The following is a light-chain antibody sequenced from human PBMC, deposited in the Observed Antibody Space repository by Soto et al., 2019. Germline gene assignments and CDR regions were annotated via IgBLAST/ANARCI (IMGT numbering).Light chain of an antibody. CDR3: QQYNSYSPT. CDR1: QSLSSW. V-gene: IGKV1-5*01. Sequence: DIQMTQSPSTLSASVGDRVTITCRASQSLSSWLAWYQQKPGKAPKLLIYDASSLESGVPSRFSGSGSGTEFTLTISSLQPADFATYYCQQYNSYSPTFGPGTKVDIK. CDR2: DAS. J-gene: IGKJ3*01.